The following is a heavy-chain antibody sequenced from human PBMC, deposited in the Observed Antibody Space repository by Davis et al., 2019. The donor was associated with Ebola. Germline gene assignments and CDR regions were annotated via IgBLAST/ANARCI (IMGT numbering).Heavy chain of an antibody. CDR3: ATLRRTITGMDDGFDI. CDR1: GNSFSSHW. Sequence: GESLKISCKASGNSFSSHWIAWVRQMPGKVLEWMGIIFTGDSDTRYSPSFRVQVTISADKSLKTAFLHWSSLKASDTAMYYCATLRRTITGMDDGFDIWGQGTLVTVSP. D-gene: IGHD2-8*02. CDR2: IFTGDSDT. J-gene: IGHJ3*02. V-gene: IGHV5-51*01.